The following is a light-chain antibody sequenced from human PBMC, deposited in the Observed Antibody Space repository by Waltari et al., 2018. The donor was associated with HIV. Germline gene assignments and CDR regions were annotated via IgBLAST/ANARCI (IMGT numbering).Light chain of an antibody. Sequence: QSALTQPASVSGSPGQSITISCTGSSSAVGGSNFVSWYQQHPGKAPRVLIYDVTTRPSGVSDRFSGSRSGDTASLTISGLQPEDEADYYCESYTSTSVWVFGGGTRLTVL. J-gene: IGLJ3*02. V-gene: IGLV2-14*03. CDR1: SSAVGGSNF. CDR3: ESYTSTSVWV. CDR2: DVT.